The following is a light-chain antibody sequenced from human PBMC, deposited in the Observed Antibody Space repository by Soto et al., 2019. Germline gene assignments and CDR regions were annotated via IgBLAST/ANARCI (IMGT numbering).Light chain of an antibody. V-gene: IGKV3-20*01. CDR2: GAS. CDR3: QQYGSSGT. J-gene: IGKJ1*01. Sequence: ETVLRQSPGTVSLSPGERATLSCRASQSVSNNYLAWYQQKPGQAPRLLIYGASNRATGIPDRFSGSGSGTDFTLTISRLEPEDFAVYYCQQYGSSGTFGQGTKVDIK. CDR1: QSVSNNY.